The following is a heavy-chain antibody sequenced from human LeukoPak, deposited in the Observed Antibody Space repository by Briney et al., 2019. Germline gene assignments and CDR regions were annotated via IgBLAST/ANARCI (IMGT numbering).Heavy chain of an antibody. D-gene: IGHD2/OR15-2a*01. CDR2: IWYDGSNK. V-gene: IGHV3-33*01. CDR1: GFTFSSYG. J-gene: IGHJ4*02. CDR3: ARAREYTVIDF. Sequence: PGRSLRLSCAASGFTFSSYGMHWVRQAPGKGLEWVAVIWYDGSNKYYADSVKGRLTISRDNSKNTLYLQRNSLRAEDTAVYYCARAREYTVIDFWGQGTLVTVSS.